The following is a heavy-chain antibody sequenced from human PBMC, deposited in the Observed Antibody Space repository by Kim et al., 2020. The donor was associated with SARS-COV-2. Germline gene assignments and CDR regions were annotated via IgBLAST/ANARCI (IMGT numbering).Heavy chain of an antibody. Sequence: GGSLRLSCAASGFTFSSYGMHWVRQAPGKGLEWVAVISYDGSNKYYADSVKGRFTISRDNSKNTLYLQMNSLRAEDTAVYYCARDEYSVYDFYYWGQGTLVTVSS. V-gene: IGHV3-33*05. CDR3: ARDEYSVYDFYY. J-gene: IGHJ4*02. D-gene: IGHD5-12*01. CDR2: ISYDGSNK. CDR1: GFTFSSYG.